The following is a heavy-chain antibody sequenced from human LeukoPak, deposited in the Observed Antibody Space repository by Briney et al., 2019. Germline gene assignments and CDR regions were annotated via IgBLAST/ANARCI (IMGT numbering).Heavy chain of an antibody. V-gene: IGHV4-4*02. J-gene: IGHJ4*02. CDR3: TRDPHCSSPNCPTDY. CDR2: IYHTGSP. Sequence: SETLSLTCTVSVGSISSSGWLSWVRQPPGKGLEWIGEIYHTGSPIYNPSLKNRATISIDRSKNQFFLRLNSVTAADTAVYYCTRDPHCSSPNCPTDYWGQGTLVTVSS. CDR1: VGSISSSGW. D-gene: IGHD2-2*01.